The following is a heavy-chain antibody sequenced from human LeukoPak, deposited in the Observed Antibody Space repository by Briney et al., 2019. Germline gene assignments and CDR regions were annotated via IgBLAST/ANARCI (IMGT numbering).Heavy chain of an antibody. CDR1: GGSISSSNW. CDR3: ARGPNSNWSGLDF. D-gene: IGHD6-6*01. Sequence: SETLSLTCAVSGGSISSSNWWSWVRQPPGKGLEWIGEIYHSGSTNYNPSLKSRVTISVDKSKNQFSLKLSSVTAADTAVYYCARGPNSNWSGLDFWGQGTLLTVSS. CDR2: IYHSGST. J-gene: IGHJ4*02. V-gene: IGHV4-4*02.